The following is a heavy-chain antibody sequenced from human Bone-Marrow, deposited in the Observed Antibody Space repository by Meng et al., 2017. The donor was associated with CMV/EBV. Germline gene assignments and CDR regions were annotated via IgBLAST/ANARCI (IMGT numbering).Heavy chain of an antibody. CDR1: GFTFSNAW. J-gene: IGHJ2*01. D-gene: IGHD4/OR15-4a*01. Sequence: GGSLRLSCAASGFTFSNAWMSWVRQAPGKGLEWVGRIKSKTDGGTTDYAAPVKGRFTISRDDSKNTLYLQMNSLKTEDTAVYYCARTMTMGPRNFDLWGRGTLVTFSS. CDR3: ARTMTMGPRNFDL. CDR2: IKSKTDGGTT. V-gene: IGHV3-15*01.